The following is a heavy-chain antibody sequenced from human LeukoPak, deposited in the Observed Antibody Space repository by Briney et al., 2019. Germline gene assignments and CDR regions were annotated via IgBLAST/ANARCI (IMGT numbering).Heavy chain of an antibody. D-gene: IGHD1-1*01. CDR2: ISYDGGDK. CDR1: GFTFVNYG. CDR3: AKDPSLRTTLPL. J-gene: IGHJ4*02. Sequence: GGSLRLSCAASGFTFVNYGMRWVRQAPGKGLEWVALISYDGGDKYYGDSLKGRITISRDNSKNMLYLQMNSLRAEDTAVYYCAKDPSLRTTLPLWGQGTLVTVSS. V-gene: IGHV3-30*18.